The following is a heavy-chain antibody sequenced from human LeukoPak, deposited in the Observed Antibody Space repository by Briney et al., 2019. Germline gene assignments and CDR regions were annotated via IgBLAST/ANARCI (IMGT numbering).Heavy chain of an antibody. CDR2: IYYSGST. Sequence: SETLSLACTVSGGSISSYYWSWIRQPPGKGLEWIGYIYYSGSTNYNPSLKSRVTISEDTSKNQFSLKLSSVTAADTAVYYCARPLAVAGPFDLWGRGTLVTVSS. V-gene: IGHV4-59*08. CDR1: GGSISSYY. CDR3: ARPLAVAGPFDL. D-gene: IGHD6-19*01. J-gene: IGHJ2*01.